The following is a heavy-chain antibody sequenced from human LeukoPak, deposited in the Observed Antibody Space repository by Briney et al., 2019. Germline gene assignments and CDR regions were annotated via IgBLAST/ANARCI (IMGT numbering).Heavy chain of an antibody. D-gene: IGHD4/OR15-4a*01. V-gene: IGHV1-46*01. CDR3: ARATWYGGNPSGAFDI. CDR1: GYTFTNYH. J-gene: IGHJ3*02. CDR2: INPSGGST. Sequence: ASVKVSCEASGYTFTNYHLHWVRQAPGQGLEWMGIINPSGGSTSYAQKFQDRVTMTRDTSTSTVYMELNSLRSEDTAVYYCARATWYGGNPSGAFDIWGQGTMVTVSS.